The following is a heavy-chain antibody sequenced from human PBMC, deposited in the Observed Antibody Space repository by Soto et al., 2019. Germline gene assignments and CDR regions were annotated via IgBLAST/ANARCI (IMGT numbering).Heavy chain of an antibody. J-gene: IGHJ5*02. Sequence: STTLSLTCAISCHSIRSKNSWSWVRKPPGTGLEWIGEIYHSGSTNYNPSLKSRVTISVDKSKNQFSLKLSSVTAADTAVYYCAGAREPDFWSGYADENWFDPWGQGTLVTVS. CDR3: AGAREPDFWSGYADENWFDP. V-gene: IGHV4-4*02. D-gene: IGHD3-3*01. CDR2: IYHSGST. CDR1: CHSIRSKNS.